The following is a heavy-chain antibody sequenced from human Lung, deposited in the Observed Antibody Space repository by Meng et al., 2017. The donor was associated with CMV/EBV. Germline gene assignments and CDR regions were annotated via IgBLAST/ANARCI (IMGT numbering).Heavy chain of an antibody. CDR2: VYHRGDT. J-gene: IGHJ4*02. V-gene: IGHV4-4*02. CDR3: GRDQGRELINH. Sequence: HVQPQGPGPGRVKPSGTLSLPCPVSGDSIRRDIWWSWVRQPPGKGLEWIGEVYHRGDTNYNPSLKSRVDISVDKSKNQFYLSLFSVTAADTAVYYCGRDQGRELINHWGQGTLVTVSS. D-gene: IGHD1-7*01. CDR1: GDSIRRDIW.